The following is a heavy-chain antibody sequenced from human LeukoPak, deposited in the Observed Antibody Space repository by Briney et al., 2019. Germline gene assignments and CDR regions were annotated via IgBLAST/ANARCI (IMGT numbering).Heavy chain of an antibody. CDR2: IRYDGSNK. Sequence: GGSLRLSCAVSGFTFSSYDIHWVRQAPGKGLEWVAFIRYDGSNKFYADSMKGRFTISRDNSKNTLYLQMNSLRAEDTAVYYCAKDHSSSWCGGGKDYWGQGALVTVSS. V-gene: IGHV3-30*02. J-gene: IGHJ4*02. CDR3: AKDHSSSWCGGGKDY. CDR1: GFTFSSYD. D-gene: IGHD6-13*01.